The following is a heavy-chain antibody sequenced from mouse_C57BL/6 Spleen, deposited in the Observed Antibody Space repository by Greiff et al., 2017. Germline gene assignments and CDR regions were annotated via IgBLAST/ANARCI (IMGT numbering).Heavy chain of an antibody. Sequence: VQLQQSGPGLVAPSQTLSITCTVSGFSLTSYGVDWVRQSPGKGLEWLGVIWGVGSTNYNSALKSRLSISKDNSKSQVFLKMNSLQTDDTAMYYCASRGSSYAMDYWGQGTSVTVSS. CDR3: ASRGSSYAMDY. D-gene: IGHD1-1*01. V-gene: IGHV2-6*01. J-gene: IGHJ4*01. CDR1: GFSLTSYG. CDR2: IWGVGST.